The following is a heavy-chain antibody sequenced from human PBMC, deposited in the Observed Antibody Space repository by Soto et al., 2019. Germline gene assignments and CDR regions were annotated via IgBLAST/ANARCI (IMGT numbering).Heavy chain of an antibody. CDR1: GLTFSTYA. CDR3: ANSPGGLDGYNSDYYGMDV. V-gene: IGHV3-23*01. Sequence: EVHLLESGGDLVQPGGSLRLSCTASGLTFSTYAMSWVRQAPGKGLEWVSAIGGSGTGGRTYYADSVKGRFTISRDNSKNTVYLQMNRLRADDTAVYYCANSPGGLDGYNSDYYGMDVWGQGTTVTVSS. CDR2: IGGSGTGGRT. D-gene: IGHD5-12*01. J-gene: IGHJ6*02.